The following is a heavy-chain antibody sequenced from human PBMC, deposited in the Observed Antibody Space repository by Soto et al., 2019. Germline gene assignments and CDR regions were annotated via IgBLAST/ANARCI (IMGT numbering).Heavy chain of an antibody. CDR3: ARPQFSEQLANYYYAMDV. D-gene: IGHD6-6*01. CDR2: INPSGGST. V-gene: IGHV1-46*01. Sequence: ASVKVSCKASGYTFTSNWIHWVRRAPGGGREWMGIINPSGGSTSYAQKFQGRVTMTRDTSTSTVYMELSRLRSEDTAVYYCARPQFSEQLANYYYAMDVWGQGTTVTVSS. CDR1: GYTFTSNW. J-gene: IGHJ6*02.